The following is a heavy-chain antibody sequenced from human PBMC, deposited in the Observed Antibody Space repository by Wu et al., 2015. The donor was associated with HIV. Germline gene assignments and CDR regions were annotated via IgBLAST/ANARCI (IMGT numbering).Heavy chain of an antibody. Sequence: QVQLVQSGAEVKKPGSSVKVSCKASGGTFSSYAISWVRQAPGQGLEWMGGIIPIFGTANYAQKFQGRVTITADESTSTAYMVLRSLESEDTAIYFCARTVIAASGSPYYFDNWGQGTLVTVSS. CDR3: ARTVIAASGSPYYFDN. CDR2: IIPIFGTA. V-gene: IGHV1-69*12. D-gene: IGHD6-13*01. CDR1: GGTFSSYA. J-gene: IGHJ4*02.